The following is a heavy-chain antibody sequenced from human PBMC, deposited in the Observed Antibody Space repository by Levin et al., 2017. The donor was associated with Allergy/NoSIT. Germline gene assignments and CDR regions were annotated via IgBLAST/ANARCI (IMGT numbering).Heavy chain of an antibody. CDR1: GFSLSTNGVG. CDR3: AHMVRGAT. D-gene: IGHD3-10*01. J-gene: IGHJ4*02. Sequence: SGPTLVKPTQTLTLTCTFSGFSLSTNGVGVDWIRQPPGKALEWLALIYRDDDKRYSPSLKTRLTITTDPSKNQVVLTMTNMDPVDTGIYYCAHMVRGATWGQGTLVTVSS. V-gene: IGHV2-5*02. CDR2: IYRDDDK.